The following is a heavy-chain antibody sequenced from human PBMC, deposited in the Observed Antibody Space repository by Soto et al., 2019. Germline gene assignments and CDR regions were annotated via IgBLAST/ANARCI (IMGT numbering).Heavy chain of an antibody. D-gene: IGHD5-12*01. J-gene: IGHJ3*02. CDR2: IRSKANSYTT. CDR1: GFTFSGSA. Sequence: PGGSLRLSCAASGFTFSGSAMHWVRQASGKGLEWVGRIRSKANSYTTAYAASVKGRFTISRDDSKNTAYLQMNSLKTEDTAVYYCTSHLDSGYDRVDAFDIWGQGTMVTVSS. CDR3: TSHLDSGYDRVDAFDI. V-gene: IGHV3-73*01.